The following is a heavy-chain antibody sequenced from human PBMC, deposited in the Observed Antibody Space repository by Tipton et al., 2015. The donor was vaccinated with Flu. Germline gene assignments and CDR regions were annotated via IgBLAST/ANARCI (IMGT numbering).Heavy chain of an antibody. D-gene: IGHD3/OR15-3a*01. Sequence: SLRLSCAASGFTVSSNYMTWVRQAPGKGLEWVSLIYSGGSTFYADSVKGRFTISRDNSKNTLYLQMTSLRAEDTAVYYCARVWTGYEYFDFWGQGTLVSVSS. J-gene: IGHJ4*02. V-gene: IGHV3-53*01. CDR2: IYSGGST. CDR1: GFTVSSNY. CDR3: ARVWTGYEYFDF.